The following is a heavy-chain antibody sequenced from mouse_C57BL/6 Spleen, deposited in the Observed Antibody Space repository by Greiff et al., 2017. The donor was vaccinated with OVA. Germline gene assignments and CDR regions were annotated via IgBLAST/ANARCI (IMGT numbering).Heavy chain of an antibody. CDR1: GYAFSSSW. CDR3: ARRSFYYYARDY. CDR2: IYPGGGDT. Sequence: QVQLKESGPELVQPGASVKISCKASGYAFSSSWMNWVKQRPGKGLEWIGRIYPGGGDTNYNGKFKGKATLTADKSSSTAYMQLSSLTSEDSAVDFCARRSFYYYARDYWGQGTSVTVAS. J-gene: IGHJ4*01. V-gene: IGHV1-82*01.